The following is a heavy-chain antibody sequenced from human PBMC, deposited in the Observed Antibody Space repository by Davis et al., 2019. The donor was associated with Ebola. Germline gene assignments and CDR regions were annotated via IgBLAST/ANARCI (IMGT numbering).Heavy chain of an antibody. CDR2: IKSKTDGGTT. CDR3: TTGLDYVDDY. CDR1: GFTFSNAW. D-gene: IGHD4-17*01. V-gene: IGHV3-15*01. J-gene: IGHJ4*02. Sequence: GESLKISCAASGFTFSNAWMSWVRQAPGKGLEWVGRIKSKTDGGTTDYAAPVKGRFTISRDDSKNTLYLQMNSLKTEDTAVYYCTTGLDYVDDYWGQGTLVTVSS.